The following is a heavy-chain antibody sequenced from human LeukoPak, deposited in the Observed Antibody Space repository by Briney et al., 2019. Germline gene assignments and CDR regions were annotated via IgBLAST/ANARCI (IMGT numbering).Heavy chain of an antibody. J-gene: IGHJ5*02. CDR1: GDSVSSNSVT. D-gene: IGHD2-2*01. CDR2: TYYRSTWYN. CDR3: ARRLTQYDCFDP. V-gene: IGHV6-1*01. Sequence: QTLSLTCAISGDSVSSNSVTWNWIRRSPSRGLEWLGRTYYRSTWYNDYAVSVRGRITVNPDTSKNQFSLHLNSVTPEDTAVYYCARRLTQYDCFDPWGQGILVTVSS.